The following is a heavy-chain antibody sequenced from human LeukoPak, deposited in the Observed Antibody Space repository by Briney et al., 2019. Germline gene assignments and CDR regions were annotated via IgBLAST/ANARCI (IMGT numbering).Heavy chain of an antibody. Sequence: PSETLSLTCTVSGGSISSSSYYWGWIRQPPGKGLEWIGSIYYSGSTYYNPSLKSRVTISVDTSKNQFSLKLSSVTAADTAVYYCARDYYDSSGPQFDYWGQGTLVTVSS. J-gene: IGHJ4*02. V-gene: IGHV4-39*07. CDR2: IYYSGST. D-gene: IGHD3-22*01. CDR3: ARDYYDSSGPQFDY. CDR1: GGSISSSSYY.